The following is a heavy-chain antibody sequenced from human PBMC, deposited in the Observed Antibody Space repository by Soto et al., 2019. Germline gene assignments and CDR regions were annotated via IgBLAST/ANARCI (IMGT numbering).Heavy chain of an antibody. V-gene: IGHV4-59*01. Sequence: ASETLSLTCPVSGGTISSYYWSWIRQPPGKGLEWIGYIYYSGSTNYNPSLKSRVTISVDTSKNQFSLKLSSVTAADTAVYYCARDQVVPAAMPDNYGMDVWGQGTTVTVSS. CDR1: GGTISSYY. CDR2: IYYSGST. D-gene: IGHD2-2*01. J-gene: IGHJ6*02. CDR3: ARDQVVPAAMPDNYGMDV.